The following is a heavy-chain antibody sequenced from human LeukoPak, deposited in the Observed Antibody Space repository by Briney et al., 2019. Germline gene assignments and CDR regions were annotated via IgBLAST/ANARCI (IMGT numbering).Heavy chain of an antibody. D-gene: IGHD6-13*01. V-gene: IGHV3-66*01. CDR2: IYSGGST. CDR1: GFTVSSNH. J-gene: IGHJ4*02. CDR3: AGLAAAAGYFDY. Sequence: PAGSLRLSCAASGFTVSSNHMSWVRQAPGKGLEWVSVIYSGGSTYYADSVKGRFTISRDNSKNTLYLQMNSLRAEDTAVYYCAGLAAAAGYFDYWGQGTLVTVSS.